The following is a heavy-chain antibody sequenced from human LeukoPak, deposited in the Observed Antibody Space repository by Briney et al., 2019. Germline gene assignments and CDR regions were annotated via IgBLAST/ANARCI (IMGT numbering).Heavy chain of an antibody. CDR2: IRYDGSNK. J-gene: IGHJ4*02. CDR1: GFTFSSYG. V-gene: IGHV3-30*02. Sequence: GGSLRLSCAASGFTFSSYGVHWVRQAPGKGLEWVAFIRYDGSNKYYADSVKGRFTISRDNSKNTLYLQMNSLRAEDTAVYYCAKDPDYYDSSGYHFDYWGQGTLVTVSS. CDR3: AKDPDYYDSSGYHFDY. D-gene: IGHD3-22*01.